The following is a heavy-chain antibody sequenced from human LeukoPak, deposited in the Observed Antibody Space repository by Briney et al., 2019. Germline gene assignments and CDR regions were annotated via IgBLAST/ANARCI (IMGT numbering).Heavy chain of an antibody. Sequence: PGGSLRLSCVASGFTFNNYAMTWDRQAPGQGLEWVSAISGSGYSTYYADSVKGRFTISRDNSKNTLYLQMNSLRAEDTALYFCAQWSRYFDYWGQGTLVTLSS. CDR3: AQWSRYFDY. D-gene: IGHD1-26*01. CDR1: GFTFNNYA. V-gene: IGHV3-23*01. CDR2: ISGSGYST. J-gene: IGHJ4*02.